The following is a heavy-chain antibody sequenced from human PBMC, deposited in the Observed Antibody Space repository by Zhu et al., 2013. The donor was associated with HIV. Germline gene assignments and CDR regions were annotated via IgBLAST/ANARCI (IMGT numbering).Heavy chain of an antibody. CDR1: GYTFTSYD. J-gene: IGHJ5*02. CDR3: ARLPTPTSYNWFDP. Sequence: QVQLVQSGAEVKKPGASVKVSCKASGYTFTSYDINWVRQATGQGLEWMGWMNPKNGNTGYAQKLQGRVTMTRNTSIRTAYMELSSLRSEDTAVYYCARLPTPTSYNWFDPGAREPWSPSPQ. D-gene: IGHD2-15*01. CDR2: MNPKNGNT. V-gene: IGHV1-8*01.